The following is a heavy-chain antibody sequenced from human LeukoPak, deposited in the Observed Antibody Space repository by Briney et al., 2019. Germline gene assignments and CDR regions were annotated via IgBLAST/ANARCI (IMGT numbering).Heavy chain of an antibody. D-gene: IGHD4-17*01. CDR3: ARHGDYGDYRYYFDY. V-gene: IGHV4-39*01. CDR1: GASISSSNW. Sequence: SETLSLTCVVSGASISSSNWWSWVRQPPGKGLEWIGSIYYSGSTYYNPSLKSRVTISVDTSKNQFSLKLSSVTAADTAVYYCARHGDYGDYRYYFDYWGQGTLVTVSS. J-gene: IGHJ4*02. CDR2: IYYSGST.